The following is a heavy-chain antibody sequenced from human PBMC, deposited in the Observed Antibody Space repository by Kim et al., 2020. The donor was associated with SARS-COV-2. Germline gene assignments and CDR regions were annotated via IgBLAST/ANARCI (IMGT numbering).Heavy chain of an antibody. CDR3: ARDRGRTVTTRVWPV. CDR1: GFTFSSYA. D-gene: IGHD4-17*01. CDR2: ISGSGGST. J-gene: IGHJ4*02. Sequence: GGSLRLSCAASGFTFSSYAMSWVRQAPGKGLEWVSAISGSGGSTYYADSVKGRFTISRDNSKNTLYLQMNSLRAEDTAVYYCARDRGRTVTTRVWPVWGQGTLVTVSS. V-gene: IGHV3-23*01.